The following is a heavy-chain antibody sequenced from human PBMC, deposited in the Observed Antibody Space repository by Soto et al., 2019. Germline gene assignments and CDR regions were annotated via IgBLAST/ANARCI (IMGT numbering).Heavy chain of an antibody. CDR2: ISGSGGST. CDR1: GFTFSSYA. V-gene: IGHV3-23*01. J-gene: IGHJ4*02. CDR3: AKDLEYYYDSSGLEGPLDY. Sequence: GGSLRLSCAASGFTFSSYAMSWVRQAPGKGLEWVSAISGSGGSTYYADSVKGRFNISRDNSKNTLYLQMNSLRAEDTAVYYCAKDLEYYYDSSGLEGPLDYWGQGTLVTVSP. D-gene: IGHD3-22*01.